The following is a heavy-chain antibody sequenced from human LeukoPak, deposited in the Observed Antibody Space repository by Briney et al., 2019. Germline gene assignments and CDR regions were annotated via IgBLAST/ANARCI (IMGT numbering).Heavy chain of an antibody. CDR3: AREKWAADTGWFDP. CDR2: ISISSSYI. V-gene: IGHV3-21*01. D-gene: IGHD6-13*01. J-gene: IGHJ5*02. Sequence: GGSLRLSCAVSGFTFSSYSMNWVRQAPGKGLEWVSSISISSSYIYYADSVKGRFTISRDNAKNSLYLQMISLRAEDTAGYYCAREKWAADTGWFDPWGQGTLVTVSS. CDR1: GFTFSSYS.